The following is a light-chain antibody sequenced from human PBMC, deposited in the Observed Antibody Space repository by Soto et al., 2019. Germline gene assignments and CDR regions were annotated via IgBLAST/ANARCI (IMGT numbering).Light chain of an antibody. CDR2: GAS. Sequence: EIVLTQSPGTLSLSPGERATLSCRASQSVSSSYLACYQQKPGQAPRLLIYGASSRATVIPDRFSGSGSGTDFTLTISRLEPEECAVDYCQQYGSSPRTFGLGTKVEIK. V-gene: IGKV3-20*01. CDR1: QSVSSSY. CDR3: QQYGSSPRT. J-gene: IGKJ1*01.